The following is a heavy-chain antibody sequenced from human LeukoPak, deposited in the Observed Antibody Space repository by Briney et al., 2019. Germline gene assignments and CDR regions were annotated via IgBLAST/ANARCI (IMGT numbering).Heavy chain of an antibody. CDR3: ARDWVRWDIVVVPAA. V-gene: IGHV3-21*01. CDR2: ISSSSSYI. CDR1: GFTFSSYS. D-gene: IGHD2-2*01. Sequence: GRSLRLSCAASGFTFSSYSMNWVRQAPGKGLEWVSSISSSSSYIYYADSVKGRFTISRDNAKNSLYLQMNSLRAEDTAVYYCARDWVRWDIVVVPAAWGQGTLVTVSS. J-gene: IGHJ5*02.